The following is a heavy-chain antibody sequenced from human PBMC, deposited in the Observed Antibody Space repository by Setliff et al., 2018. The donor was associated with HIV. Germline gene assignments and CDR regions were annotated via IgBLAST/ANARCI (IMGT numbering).Heavy chain of an antibody. CDR2: ISYSGST. V-gene: IGHV4-39*01. J-gene: IGHJ6*01. CDR1: GFSITTRNYY. Sequence: PSETLSLTCTVSGFSITTRNYYWGWIRQPPGKGLEWIGSISYSGSTYYNPSLKSRVTISVDTSKNQFSLKLSSVTAADTAVYYCARGPSGRAPAPARAPHYYGLDLWGPGTTVTVSS. CDR3: ARGPSGRAPAPARAPHYYGLDL. D-gene: IGHD2-2*01.